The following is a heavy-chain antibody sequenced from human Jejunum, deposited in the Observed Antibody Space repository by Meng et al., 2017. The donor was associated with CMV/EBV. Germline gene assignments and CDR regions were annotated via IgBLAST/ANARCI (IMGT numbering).Heavy chain of an antibody. D-gene: IGHD5-12*01. Sequence: AVSGFTFSNYAMSWVRQAPGKGLEWVSGINSGGSTYYADSVKGRFTISRDNSKNTVYLQMNSLRDEDTAVYHCAKNLYSGYDWMFDYWGLGTLATVSS. CDR2: INSGGST. CDR3: AKNLYSGYDWMFDY. J-gene: IGHJ4*02. CDR1: GFTFSNYA. V-gene: IGHV3-23*01.